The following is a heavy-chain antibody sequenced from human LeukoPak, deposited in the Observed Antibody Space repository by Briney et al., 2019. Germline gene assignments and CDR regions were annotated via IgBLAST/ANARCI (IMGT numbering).Heavy chain of an antibody. V-gene: IGHV4-4*07. CDR1: GGSVSGYY. CDR2: IYTSGST. D-gene: IGHD3-3*01. Sequence: SETLSLTCAVSGGSVSGYYWSWIRQPAGKGLEWIGRIYTSGSTNYNPSLKSRVTISVDTSKNQFSLKLSSVTAADTAVYYCARGLGEINDFWKFDPWGQGTLVTVSS. CDR3: ARGLGEINDFWKFDP. J-gene: IGHJ5*02.